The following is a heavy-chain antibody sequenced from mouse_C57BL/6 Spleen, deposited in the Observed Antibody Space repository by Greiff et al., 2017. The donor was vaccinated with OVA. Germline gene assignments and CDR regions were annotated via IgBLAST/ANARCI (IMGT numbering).Heavy chain of an antibody. J-gene: IGHJ2*01. CDR2: IDPSDSYT. CDR1: GYTFTSYW. D-gene: IGHD2-2*01. CDR3: ARWDGYDGCDY. V-gene: IGHV1-50*01. Sequence: QVQLKQPGAELVKPGASVKLSCKASGYTFTSYWMQWVKQRPGQGLEWIGEIDPSDSYTNYNQKFKGKATLTVDTSSSTAYMQLSSLTSEDSAVYYCARWDGYDGCDYWGQGTTLTVSS.